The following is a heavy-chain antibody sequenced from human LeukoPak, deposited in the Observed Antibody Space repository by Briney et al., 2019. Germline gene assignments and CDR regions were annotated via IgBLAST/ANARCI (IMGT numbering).Heavy chain of an antibody. Sequence: PGGSLRLSCAASEFSVGSNYMTWVRQAPGKGLEWVSLIYSGGSTYYADSVKGRFTISRDNSKNTLYLQMNSLRVEDTAVYFCAIWETDQGGEFDSWGQGTLVTVSS. CDR1: EFSVGSNY. D-gene: IGHD3-16*01. V-gene: IGHV3-66*01. J-gene: IGHJ4*02. CDR3: AIWETDQGGEFDS. CDR2: IYSGGST.